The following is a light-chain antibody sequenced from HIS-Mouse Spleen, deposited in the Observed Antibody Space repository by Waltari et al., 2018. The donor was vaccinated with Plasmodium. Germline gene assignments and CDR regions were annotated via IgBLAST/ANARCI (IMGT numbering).Light chain of an antibody. J-gene: IGLJ1*01. Sequence: QSALTQPASVSGSPGQSITISCTGTSSDVGGYNCVSWYQQHPGKAPKLMIYDVSNRPAGVSNRVSGSKSGNTASLTISGLQAEDEADYYCSSYTSSSTLGVFGTGTKVTVL. CDR1: SSDVGGYNC. CDR2: DVS. V-gene: IGLV2-14*03. CDR3: SSYTSSSTLGV.